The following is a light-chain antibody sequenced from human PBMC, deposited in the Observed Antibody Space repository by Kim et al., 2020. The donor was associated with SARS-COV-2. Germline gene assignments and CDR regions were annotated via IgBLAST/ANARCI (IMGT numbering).Light chain of an antibody. J-gene: IGKJ3*01. Sequence: EIVMTQSPATLSVSPGERATLSCRASQSVSSNLAWYQQKPGQAPRLLIYGASTRATGIPARFSGSGSGTVFTLTISSLQSEDFAVYYCHQYNNWPPFTFGAGTKVDIK. V-gene: IGKV3-15*01. CDR3: HQYNNWPPFT. CDR1: QSVSSN. CDR2: GAS.